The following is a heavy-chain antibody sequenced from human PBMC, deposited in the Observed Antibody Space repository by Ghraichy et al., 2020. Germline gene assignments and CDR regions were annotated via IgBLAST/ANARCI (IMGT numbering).Heavy chain of an antibody. D-gene: IGHD3-22*01. CDR1: GFTFSSYD. CDR2: IGTAGDP. V-gene: IGHV3-13*05. CDR3: ARGAEDSSGYYLDWYFDL. Sequence: GGSLRLSCAASGFTFSSYDMHWVRQATGKGLEWVSAIGTAGDPYYPGSVKGRFTISRENAKNSLYLQMNSLRAGDTAVYYCARGAEDSSGYYLDWYFDLWGRGTLVTVSS. J-gene: IGHJ2*01.